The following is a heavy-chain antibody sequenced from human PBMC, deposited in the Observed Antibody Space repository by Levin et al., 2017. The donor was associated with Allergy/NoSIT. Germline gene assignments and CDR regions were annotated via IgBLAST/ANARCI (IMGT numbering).Heavy chain of an antibody. J-gene: IGHJ4*02. CDR2: ISGSGGST. CDR3: AKRQGRITMIVVVPLGGYYFDY. Sequence: PGGSLRLSCAASGFTFSSYAMSWVRQAPGKGLEWVSAISGSGGSTYYADSVKGRFTISRDNSKNTLYLQMNSLRAEDTAVYYCAKRQGRITMIVVVPLGGYYFDYWGQGTLVTVSS. CDR1: GFTFSSYA. V-gene: IGHV3-23*01. D-gene: IGHD3-22*01.